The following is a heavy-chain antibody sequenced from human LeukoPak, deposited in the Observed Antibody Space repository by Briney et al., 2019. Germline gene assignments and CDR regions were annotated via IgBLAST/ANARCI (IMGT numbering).Heavy chain of an antibody. V-gene: IGHV1-69*13. CDR2: IIPIFGTA. CDR3: ARDLFRESSSWYMDY. CDR1: GGTFTSYA. J-gene: IGHJ4*02. D-gene: IGHD6-13*01. Sequence: SVKVSCKASGGTFTSYAISWVRQAPGHRVEWMGGIIPIFGTANYAQKFQGRVTITADESTSTAYMELSSLRSEDTAVYYCARDLFRESSSWYMDYWGQGTLVTVSS.